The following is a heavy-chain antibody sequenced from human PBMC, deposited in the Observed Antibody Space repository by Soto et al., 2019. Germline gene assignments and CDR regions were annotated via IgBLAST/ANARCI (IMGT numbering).Heavy chain of an antibody. D-gene: IGHD3-22*01. J-gene: IGHJ3*02. CDR2: IYQSGST. CDR3: ARELLFYDSDGFSWDDAFDI. Sequence: QMHLQESGSGLVKPSQTLSLTCAVSGGSLSSSAYSWSWIRQPPGKGLEWIGFIYQSGSTYYNPSLKSRVTMSLDRPKNQFSLKLSSVTAAYTAVYYCARELLFYDSDGFSWDDAFDIWGQGTMVTVSS. CDR1: GGSLSSSAYS. V-gene: IGHV4-30-2*01.